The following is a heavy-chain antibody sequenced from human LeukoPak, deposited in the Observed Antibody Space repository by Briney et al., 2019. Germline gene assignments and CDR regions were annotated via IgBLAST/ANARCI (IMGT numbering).Heavy chain of an antibody. J-gene: IGHJ4*02. CDR1: GGSFSGYY. CDR2: INHSGST. D-gene: IGHD3-10*01. CDR3: ARGGITMVRGAIFPFDY. Sequence: SETLSLTCAVYGGSFSGYYWSWIRQPPGKGLEWIGEINHSGSTNYNPSLKSRVTISVDTSKNQFSLKLSSVTAADTAVYYCARGGITMVRGAIFPFDYWGQGTLATVSS. V-gene: IGHV4-34*01.